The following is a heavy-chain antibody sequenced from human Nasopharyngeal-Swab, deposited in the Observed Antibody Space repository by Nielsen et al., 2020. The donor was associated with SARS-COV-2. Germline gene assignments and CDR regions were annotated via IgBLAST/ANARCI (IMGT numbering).Heavy chain of an antibody. CDR1: GYTFTSYG. Sequence: ASVKVSCKASGYTFTSYGISWVRQAPGQGLEWMGWISAYNGNTNYAQKLQGRVTMTTDTSTSTAYMELRSLRSDDTAVYYCARGDGYYDFWSGQKSGWFDPWGQGTLVTVSS. J-gene: IGHJ5*02. CDR2: ISAYNGNT. V-gene: IGHV1-18*01. D-gene: IGHD3-3*01. CDR3: ARGDGYYDFWSGQKSGWFDP.